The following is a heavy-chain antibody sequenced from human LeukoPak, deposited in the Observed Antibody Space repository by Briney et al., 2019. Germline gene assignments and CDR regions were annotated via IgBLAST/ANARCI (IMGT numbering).Heavy chain of an antibody. Sequence: GASVKVSCKASGYTFTGYYMHWVRQAPGQGLEWMGWINPNSGGTNFAQKFQGRVTMTRDTSISTAYMELSRLRSDDTAVYYCARDYNWNYAGDSWFDPWGQGTLDTVSS. CDR1: GYTFTGYY. V-gene: IGHV1-2*02. CDR3: ARDYNWNYAGDSWFDP. J-gene: IGHJ5*02. CDR2: INPNSGGT. D-gene: IGHD1-7*01.